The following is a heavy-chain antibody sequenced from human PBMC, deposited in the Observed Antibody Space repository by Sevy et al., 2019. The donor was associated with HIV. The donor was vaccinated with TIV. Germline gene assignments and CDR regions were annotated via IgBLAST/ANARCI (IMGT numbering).Heavy chain of an antibody. Sequence: ASVKVSCKASGGTFSSYAISWVRQAPGQGLEWMGGLIPIIGTANYAQKFQGRVTITADESTSTAYMELSSLRSEDTAVYYCARTGGEVDTAMVNSFGYFDYWGQGTLVTVSS. J-gene: IGHJ4*02. CDR3: ARTGGEVDTAMVNSFGYFDY. CDR2: LIPIIGTA. CDR1: GGTFSSYA. D-gene: IGHD5-18*01. V-gene: IGHV1-69*13.